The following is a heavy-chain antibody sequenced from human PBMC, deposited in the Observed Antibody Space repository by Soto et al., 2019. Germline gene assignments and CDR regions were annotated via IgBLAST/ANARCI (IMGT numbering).Heavy chain of an antibody. CDR3: AKELNDYGGKVRFRPFDY. V-gene: IGHV3-23*01. J-gene: IGHJ4*02. D-gene: IGHD4-17*01. CDR1: GFTFSSYA. Sequence: SLRLSCAASGFTFSSYAMSWVRQAPGKGLEWVSAISGSGGSTYYADSVKGRFTISRDDSKNTLYLQMNSLRAEDTAVYYCAKELNDYGGKVRFRPFDYWGQGTLVTVSS. CDR2: ISGSGGST.